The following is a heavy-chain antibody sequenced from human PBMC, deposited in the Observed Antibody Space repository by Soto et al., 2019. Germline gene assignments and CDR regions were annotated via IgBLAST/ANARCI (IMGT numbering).Heavy chain of an antibody. Sequence: QVQLQESGPGLVKPSETLSLTCTVSGASISSYYWSWIRQPPGKGLEWIGDIYYSGSTNYNPSLTSRLTISVDTSKSQFSLKLSSVTAADTAVYYCARVGCSGGSCYSGGFVYWGQGTLVTVSS. CDR1: GASISSYY. J-gene: IGHJ4*02. D-gene: IGHD2-15*01. V-gene: IGHV4-59*01. CDR2: IYYSGST. CDR3: ARVGCSGGSCYSGGFVY.